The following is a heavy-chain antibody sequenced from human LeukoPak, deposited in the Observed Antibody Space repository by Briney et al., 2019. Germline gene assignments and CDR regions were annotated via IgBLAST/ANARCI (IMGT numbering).Heavy chain of an antibody. V-gene: IGHV3-23*01. CDR1: GFTFSSYA. CDR3: AKDIGGSYHRFDY. D-gene: IGHD1-26*01. Sequence: PGGSLRLSCAASGFTFSSYAMSWVRQAPGKGLEWVSAISGSGGSTYYADSVKGRFTISRDNSKNTLYLQMNSLRAEDTAVYCCAKDIGGSYHRFDYWGQGTLVTVSS. CDR2: ISGSGGST. J-gene: IGHJ4*02.